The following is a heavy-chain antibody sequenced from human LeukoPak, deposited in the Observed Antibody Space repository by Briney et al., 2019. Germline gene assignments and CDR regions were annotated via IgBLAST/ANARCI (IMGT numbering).Heavy chain of an antibody. CDR3: ARGGDSSSWSVDH. J-gene: IGHJ4*02. CDR2: IYHGGNT. D-gene: IGHD6-13*01. CDR1: GGSISSPNW. Sequence: SETLSLTCAVSGGSISSPNWWSWVRQPPGKGLEWIGEIYHGGNTNYNPSLKSRVAISVDKSKNQFSLKLSSVTAADTAVYYCARGGDSSSWSVDHWGQGTLVTVSS. V-gene: IGHV4-4*02.